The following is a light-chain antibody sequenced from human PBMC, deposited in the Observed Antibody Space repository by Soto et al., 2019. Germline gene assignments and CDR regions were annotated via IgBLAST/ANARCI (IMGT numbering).Light chain of an antibody. J-gene: IGKJ1*01. V-gene: IGKV4-1*01. CDR2: WAS. CDR1: QSVSYSSNSAKY. Sequence: DIVMTQSPDSLAVSLGERATINCKSSQSVSYSSNSAKYLAWYQQKPGQPPKLLIYWASTRESGVPDRFSGSGSGPDFTLAISSLQAEDVAVYYCQQYFSYPRTFGQGTRVEI. CDR3: QQYFSYPRT.